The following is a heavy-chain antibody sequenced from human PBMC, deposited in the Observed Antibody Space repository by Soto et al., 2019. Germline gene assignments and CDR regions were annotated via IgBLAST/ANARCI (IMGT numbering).Heavy chain of an antibody. V-gene: IGHV3-21*06. J-gene: IGHJ4*02. D-gene: IGHD4-17*01. Sequence: GGSLRLSCAASGFTLSSHSMNWVRQAPGKGLEWVSFIGSNSHYIYYADSVKGRFTISRDNAKNSVYLQMNSLRAEDTAVYYCARAARRMTSVTDFDYWGQGTLVTVSS. CDR1: GFTLSSHS. CDR2: IGSNSHYI. CDR3: ARAARRMTSVTDFDY.